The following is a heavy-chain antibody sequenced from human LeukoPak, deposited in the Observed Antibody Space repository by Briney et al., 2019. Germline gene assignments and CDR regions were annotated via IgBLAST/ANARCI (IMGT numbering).Heavy chain of an antibody. CDR1: GGPFSGYF. CDR2: IHNSGTT. V-gene: IGHV4-34*01. CDR3: ARRYYYNLGSFPFDF. D-gene: IGHD3-10*01. Sequence: SETLSFTCAVSGGPFSGYFWSWIRQSSGKGLEWIGEIHNSGTTNYNPSLNSRVTISEDTSKNQFYLNLSSVTAADTAVYYCARRYYYNLGSFPFDFWGQGTLVTVSS. J-gene: IGHJ4*02.